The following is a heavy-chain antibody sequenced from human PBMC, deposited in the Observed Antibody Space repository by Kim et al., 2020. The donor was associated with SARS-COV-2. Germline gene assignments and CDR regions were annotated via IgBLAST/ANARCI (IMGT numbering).Heavy chain of an antibody. CDR2: ISAYNGNT. D-gene: IGHD3-9*01. CDR3: ARDFLRYFDWSIGT. Sequence: ASVKVSCKASGYTFTSYGISWVRQAPGQGLEWMGWISAYNGNTNYAQKLQGRVTMTTDTSTSTAYMELRSLRSDDTAVYYCARDFLRYFDWSIGTWGQGTLVTVSS. J-gene: IGHJ5*02. V-gene: IGHV1-18*01. CDR1: GYTFTSYG.